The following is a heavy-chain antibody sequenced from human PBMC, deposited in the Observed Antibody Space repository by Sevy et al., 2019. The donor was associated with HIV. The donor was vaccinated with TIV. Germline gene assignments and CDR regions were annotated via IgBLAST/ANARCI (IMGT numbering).Heavy chain of an antibody. V-gene: IGHV4-59*08. D-gene: IGHD3-3*01. CDR2: CDYSGLT. CDR1: RGSMGRFF. CDR3: ARHGVVTLVGAYFQY. Sequence: SETLSLTCTVSRGSMGRFFWSWIRQPPGKGPEWIGYCDYSGLTKANPSLNSRVTISVDTSKNQVSLNLRSATAADTAVYYCARHGVVTLVGAYFQYWSPGTLVTVSS. J-gene: IGHJ1*01.